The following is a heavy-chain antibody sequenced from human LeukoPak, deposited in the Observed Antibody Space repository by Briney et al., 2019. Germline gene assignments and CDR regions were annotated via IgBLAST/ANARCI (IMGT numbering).Heavy chain of an antibody. CDR1: GGSFSGYY. D-gene: IGHD6-19*01. CDR2: INHSGST. CDR3: ARAYSSGWAYYYYGMDV. J-gene: IGHJ6*02. V-gene: IGHV4-34*01. Sequence: SETLSLTCAVYGGSFSGYYWSWIRQPPGKGLEWIGEINHSGSTNYNPSLKSRVTISVDTSKNQFSLKLSSVTAADTAVYYCARAYSSGWAYYYYGMDVWGQGTTVTVSS.